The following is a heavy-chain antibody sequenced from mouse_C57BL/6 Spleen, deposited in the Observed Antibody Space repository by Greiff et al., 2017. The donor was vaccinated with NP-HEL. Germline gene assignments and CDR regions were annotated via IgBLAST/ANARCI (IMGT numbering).Heavy chain of an antibody. Sequence: QVQLKQPGAELVKPGASVKLSCKASGYTFTSYWMHWVKQRPGQGLEWIGMIHPNSGSTNYNEKFKSKATLTVDKSSSTAYMQLSSLTSEDSAVYYCARDLYYGSSGMDYWGQGTSVTVSS. D-gene: IGHD1-1*01. CDR2: IHPNSGST. CDR3: ARDLYYGSSGMDY. V-gene: IGHV1-64*01. J-gene: IGHJ4*01. CDR1: GYTFTSYW.